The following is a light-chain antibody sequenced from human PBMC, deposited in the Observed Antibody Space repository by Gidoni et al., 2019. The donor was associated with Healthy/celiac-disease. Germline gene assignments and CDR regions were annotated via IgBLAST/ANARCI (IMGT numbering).Light chain of an antibody. J-gene: IGKJ4*01. CDR1: QSVSST. CDR3: QQYNNWPLT. CDR2: GAS. Sequence: DIVLTQSQATLPVSPGERATLSCRASQSVSSTLAWYHQKPGQAPRLLIYGASPRATGIPARFSGSGSGTEFTLTISSLQSEDFAVYYCQQYNNWPLTFGGGTKVEIK. V-gene: IGKV3-15*01.